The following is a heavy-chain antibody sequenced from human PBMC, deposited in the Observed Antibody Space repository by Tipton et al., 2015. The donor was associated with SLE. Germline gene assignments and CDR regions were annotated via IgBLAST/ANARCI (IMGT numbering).Heavy chain of an antibody. Sequence: SLRLSCAASGFTFSSYAMSWVRQAPGKGLEWVSAISGSGGSTYYADSVKGRFTISRDNSKNTLYLQMNSLRAEDTAVYYCAKDQNLRGYLRIWGQGTMVTVSS. D-gene: IGHD4-17*01. CDR3: AKDQNLRGYLRI. V-gene: IGHV3-23*01. CDR2: ISGSGGST. J-gene: IGHJ3*02. CDR1: GFTFSSYA.